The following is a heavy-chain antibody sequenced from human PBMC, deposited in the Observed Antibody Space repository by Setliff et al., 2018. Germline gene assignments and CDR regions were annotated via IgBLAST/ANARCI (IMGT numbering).Heavy chain of an antibody. CDR2: INSDGSGT. J-gene: IGHJ6*03. CDR1: GLTLSHYW. CDR3: ARGPWKHSAYYYYYYMDV. Sequence: GGSLRLSCEGSGLTLSHYWMHWVRQGPGKGLVWVSYINSDGSGTSYADSVKGRFTISRDNAKNTLYLQMNSLRAEDTAVYYCARGPWKHSAYYYYYYMDVWGKGTTVTVSS. V-gene: IGHV3-74*01. D-gene: IGHD1-1*01.